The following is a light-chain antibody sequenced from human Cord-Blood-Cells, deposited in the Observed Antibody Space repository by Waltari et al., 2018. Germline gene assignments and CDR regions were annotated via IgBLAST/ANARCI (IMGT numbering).Light chain of an antibody. CDR1: QSVLSSTNNEND. V-gene: IGKV4-1*01. CDR3: QQKYSTPWT. J-gene: IGKJ1*01. Sequence: DILMTQSPDSLAVSLVERATIKCQSSQSVLSSTNNENDFAWYQQQLGKPPKLLIYWASTREAGVPDLFSGSGSGADFTRTIRSLQAEYVAVYYCQQKYSTPWTCGQGTKVEMK. CDR2: WAS.